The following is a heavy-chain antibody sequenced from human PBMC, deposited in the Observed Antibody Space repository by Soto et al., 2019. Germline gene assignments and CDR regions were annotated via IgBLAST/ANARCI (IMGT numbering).Heavy chain of an antibody. V-gene: IGHV3-73*01. Sequence: GGSLRLSCAASGFTFSGSAMHWVRQASGKGLEWVGRIRSKANSYATAYAASVKGRFTISRDDSKNTAYLQMNSLKTEDTAVYYCASTVTTVNYWGQGTLVTVS. D-gene: IGHD4-17*01. CDR2: IRSKANSYAT. J-gene: IGHJ4*02. CDR1: GFTFSGSA. CDR3: ASTVTTVNY.